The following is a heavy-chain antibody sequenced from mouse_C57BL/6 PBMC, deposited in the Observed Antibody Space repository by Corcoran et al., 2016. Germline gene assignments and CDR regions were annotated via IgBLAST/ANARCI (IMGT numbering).Heavy chain of an antibody. J-gene: IGHJ2*01. Sequence: QIQLVQSGPELKKPGETVKISCKASGYTFTTYGMSWVKHAPGKGLKWMGWINTYSGVPTYADDFKGRFAFSLETSASTAYLQINNLKNEDTATYFCATYDYDDFDYWGQGTTLTVSS. CDR1: GYTFTTYG. CDR3: ATYDYDDFDY. CDR2: INTYSGVP. D-gene: IGHD2-4*01. V-gene: IGHV9-3*01.